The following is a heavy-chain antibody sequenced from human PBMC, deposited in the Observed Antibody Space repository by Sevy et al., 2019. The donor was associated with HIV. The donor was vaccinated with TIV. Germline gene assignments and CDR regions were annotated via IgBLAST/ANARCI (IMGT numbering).Heavy chain of an antibody. Sequence: GGSLRLSCVASGFIFRDRCMSWIRQAPGKGLEWVSFISSRSSEINYADSVKGRFTVSRDNAKNSLYLQMNSLRAEDTAVYYCAGDFMPVASAGTGALGVWGQGSAVTVSS. J-gene: IGHJ6*02. CDR1: GFIFRDRC. V-gene: IGHV3-11*05. CDR2: ISSRSSEI. D-gene: IGHD6-13*01. CDR3: AGDFMPVASAGTGALGV.